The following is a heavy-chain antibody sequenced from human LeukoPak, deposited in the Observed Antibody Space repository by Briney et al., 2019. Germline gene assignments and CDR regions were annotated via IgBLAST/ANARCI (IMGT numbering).Heavy chain of an antibody. J-gene: IGHJ4*02. D-gene: IGHD2-2*02. CDR2: ISYDGSNK. CDR3: ARGGIVVVPAAIY. V-gene: IGHV3-30-3*01. Sequence: GGSLRLSCAASGFTFSSYAMSWVRQAPGKGLEWVAVISYDGSNKYYADSVKGRFTISRDNSKNTLYLQMNSLRAEDTAVYYCARGGIVVVPAAIYWGQGTLVTVSS. CDR1: GFTFSSYA.